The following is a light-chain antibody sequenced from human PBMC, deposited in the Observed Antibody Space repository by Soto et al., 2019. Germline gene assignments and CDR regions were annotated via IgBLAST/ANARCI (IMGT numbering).Light chain of an antibody. CDR1: QSVSSSY. V-gene: IGKV3-20*01. Sequence: EIVLTQSPGTLSLSPGERATLSCRASQSVSSSYLAWYQQKPGQAPRLLIYGASSRATGIPDRFSGSGSGTDFTLTISRLETEDFAVYYCQQYGSSPTGLTFGGGTKVEIK. CDR2: GAS. CDR3: QQYGSSPTGLT. J-gene: IGKJ4*01.